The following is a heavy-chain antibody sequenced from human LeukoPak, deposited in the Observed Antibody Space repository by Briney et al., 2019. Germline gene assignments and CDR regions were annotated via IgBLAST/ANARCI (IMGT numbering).Heavy chain of an antibody. CDR1: GGSFSGYY. CDR2: INHSGST. V-gene: IGHV4-34*01. D-gene: IGHD3-3*01. CDR3: AKGRSYDLWSGYYIGQLAYFDY. J-gene: IGHJ4*02. Sequence: PSETLSLTCAVYGGSFSGYYWSWIRQPPGKGLEWIGEINHSGSTNYNPSLKSRVTISVDTSKNQFSLKLSSVTAADTAVYYCAKGRSYDLWSGYYIGQLAYFDYWGQGTLVTVSS.